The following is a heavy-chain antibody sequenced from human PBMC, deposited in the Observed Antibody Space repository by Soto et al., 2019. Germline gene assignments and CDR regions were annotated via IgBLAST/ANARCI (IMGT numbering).Heavy chain of an antibody. V-gene: IGHV1-69*10. CDR3: ARGGEGVYSSSHYYYYYGMDV. CDR2: IIPILGIA. Sequence: ASVKVSCKASGGTFSSYAISWVRQAPGQGLEWMGGIIPILGIANYAQKFQGRVTITADKSTSTAYMELRSLRSEDTAVYYCARGGEGVYSSSHYYYYYGMDVWGQGTTVTVSS. J-gene: IGHJ6*02. D-gene: IGHD6-13*01. CDR1: GGTFSSYA.